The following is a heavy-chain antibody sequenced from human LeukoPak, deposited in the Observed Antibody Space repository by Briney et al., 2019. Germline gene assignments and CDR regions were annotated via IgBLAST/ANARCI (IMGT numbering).Heavy chain of an antibody. D-gene: IGHD2-21*02. CDR3: ARHRRSDIVVVTAIDY. Sequence: SETLSLTCTVSGGSISSSSYYWGWIRQPPGKGLEWIGNNYYSGSTYYNPSLKSRVTISVDTSKNQFSLKLSSVTAADTAVYYCARHRRSDIVVVTAIDYWGQGTLVTVSS. CDR1: GGSISSSSYY. J-gene: IGHJ4*02. CDR2: NYYSGST. V-gene: IGHV4-39*01.